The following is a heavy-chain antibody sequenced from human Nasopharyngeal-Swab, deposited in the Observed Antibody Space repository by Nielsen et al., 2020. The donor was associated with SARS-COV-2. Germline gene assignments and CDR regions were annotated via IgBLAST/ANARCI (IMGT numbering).Heavy chain of an antibody. J-gene: IGHJ6*03. CDR2: IDPIDSHT. CDR3: ARQGTFMDV. V-gene: IGHV5-10-1*01. D-gene: IGHD2/OR15-2a*01. Sequence: ERQMPGKGLEWKGRIDPIDSHTNYRPSFEGHVTMSVDKYSSTAYLQWSSLKASDTAIYYCARQGTFMDVWGTGTTVTVSS.